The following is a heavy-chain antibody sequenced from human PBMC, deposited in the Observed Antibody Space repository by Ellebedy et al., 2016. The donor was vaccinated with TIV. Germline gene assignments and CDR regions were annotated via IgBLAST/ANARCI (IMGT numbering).Heavy chain of an antibody. V-gene: IGHV1-69*13. Sequence: ASVKVSCKASGGTFSNYAIGWVRQAPGQGLEWIGAFLPMFGTANSAQKFQGRVTITADESMTTAYMDLSSLRSEDTAVYYCARVRWATVARGVPFHYGMDVWGQGTTVTVSS. CDR1: GGTFSNYA. CDR2: FLPMFGTA. CDR3: ARVRWATVARGVPFHYGMDV. J-gene: IGHJ6*02. D-gene: IGHD3-10*01.